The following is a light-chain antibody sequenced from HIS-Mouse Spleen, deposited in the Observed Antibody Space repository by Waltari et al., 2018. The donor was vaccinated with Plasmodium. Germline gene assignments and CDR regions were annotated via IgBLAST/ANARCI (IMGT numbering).Light chain of an antibody. CDR2: GAS. Sequence: EIVMTQSTATLSVSPGERATLSCSASQSVSSNLAWYQQKPVQAPRLLIYGASTRATGIPARFSGSGSGTEFTLTISSLQSEDFAVYYCQQYNNWSFTFGPGTKVDIK. J-gene: IGKJ3*01. CDR3: QQYNNWSFT. CDR1: QSVSSN. V-gene: IGKV3-15*01.